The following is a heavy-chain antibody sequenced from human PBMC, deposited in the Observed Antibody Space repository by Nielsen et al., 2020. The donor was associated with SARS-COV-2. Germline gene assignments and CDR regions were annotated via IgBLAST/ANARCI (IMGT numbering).Heavy chain of an antibody. CDR2: IYDSGST. J-gene: IGHJ4*02. D-gene: IGHD1-7*01. Sequence: SETLSLTCTVSGGSISSYYWSWIRQAPGKGLEWIGYIYDSGSTDYNPSLKSRVTISVDTSKNQFSLRLASATAADTAVYYCARDRELGYWGQGTLVTVSS. CDR1: GGSISSYY. V-gene: IGHV4-59*13. CDR3: ARDRELGY.